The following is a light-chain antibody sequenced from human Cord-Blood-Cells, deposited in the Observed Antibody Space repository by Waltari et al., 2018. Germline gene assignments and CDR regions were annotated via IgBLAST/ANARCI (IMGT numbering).Light chain of an antibody. V-gene: IGKV3-11*01. CDR3: QQRSNWLT. Sequence: EIVLTQSPATLSLSXXXXXXLSCRASQSVSSYLAWYQQKPGQAPRLLIYDASNRATGIPARFSGSGSGTDFTLTISSLEPEDFAVYYCQQRSNWLTFGGGTKVEIK. CDR2: DAS. J-gene: IGKJ4*01. CDR1: QSVSSY.